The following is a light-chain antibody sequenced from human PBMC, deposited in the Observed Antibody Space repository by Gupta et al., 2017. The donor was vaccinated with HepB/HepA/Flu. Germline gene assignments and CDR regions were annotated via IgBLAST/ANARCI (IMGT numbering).Light chain of an antibody. J-gene: IGLJ2*01. CDR3: QVWDTTTNRVV. V-gene: IGLV3-21*04. Sequence: SYVLTQPPSVSVAPRRTARITCGGNNIGSKTVHWYQQKPGQPPVVVNDYDRDRPSGIPERFAGFNSGNKATRTINKVEAGDEADDYWQVWDTTTNRVVFGGGTKLTVL. CDR2: YDR. CDR1: NIGSKT.